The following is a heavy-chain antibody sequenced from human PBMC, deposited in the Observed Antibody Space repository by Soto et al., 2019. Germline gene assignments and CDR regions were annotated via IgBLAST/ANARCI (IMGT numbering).Heavy chain of an antibody. CDR2: ISSSSSYI. D-gene: IGHD1-7*01. J-gene: IGHJ4*02. CDR3: ARGGYNWNYVDFDY. Sequence: GGSRRLSCAAPGFTFYSYSMSWVPPAPGKGLEWVSSISSSSSYIYYADSVKGRFTISRDNAKNSLYLQMNSLRAEDTAVYYCARGGYNWNYVDFDYWGQGTLVTVSS. V-gene: IGHV3-21*01. CDR1: GFTFYSYS.